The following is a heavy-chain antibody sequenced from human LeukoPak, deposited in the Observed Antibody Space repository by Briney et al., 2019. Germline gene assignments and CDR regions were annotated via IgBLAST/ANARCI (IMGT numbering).Heavy chain of an antibody. Sequence: GGSLRLSCAASGFTFSSYAMHWVRQAPGKGLEWVAVISYDGSNKYYADSVKGRFTISRDNSKNTLYLQMNSLRAEDTAVYYCAREYYYDSSGYPMVFDYWGQGTLVTVSS. V-gene: IGHV3-30-3*01. J-gene: IGHJ4*02. CDR3: AREYYYDSSGYPMVFDY. CDR1: GFTFSSYA. CDR2: ISYDGSNK. D-gene: IGHD3-22*01.